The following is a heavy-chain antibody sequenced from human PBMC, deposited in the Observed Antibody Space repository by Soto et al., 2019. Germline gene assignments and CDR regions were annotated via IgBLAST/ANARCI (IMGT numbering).Heavy chain of an antibody. V-gene: IGHV3-21*01. D-gene: IGHD2-21*01. Sequence: PGGSLRLSCAASGFTFSDYYMNWVRQAPGKGLEWVTCISSSSSHIYYVDSVKGRFTISRDNAKNSLYLQMNSLRVEDTAVYYCASMNVVAAENAFDIWGQGTLVTVSS. CDR3: ASMNVVAAENAFDI. CDR1: GFTFSDYY. CDR2: ISSSSSHI. J-gene: IGHJ4*02.